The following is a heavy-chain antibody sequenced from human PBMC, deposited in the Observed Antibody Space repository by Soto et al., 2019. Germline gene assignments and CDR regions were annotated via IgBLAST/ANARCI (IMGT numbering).Heavy chain of an antibody. CDR1: GGTFSSYA. Sequence: QVQLVQSGAEVKKPGSSVKVSCKASGGTFSSYAISWVRQAPGQGLEWMGGIIPIFGTANYAQKFQGRVTMTADEPTRTAYMELSSLRSEDTAVYYCARESPDYYDSRGSWYFDLWGRGTLVTVSS. CDR3: ARESPDYYDSRGSWYFDL. CDR2: IIPIFGTA. D-gene: IGHD3-22*01. V-gene: IGHV1-69*12. J-gene: IGHJ2*01.